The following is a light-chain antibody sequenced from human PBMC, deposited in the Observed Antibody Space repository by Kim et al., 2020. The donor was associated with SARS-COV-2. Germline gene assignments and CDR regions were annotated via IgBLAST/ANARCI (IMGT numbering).Light chain of an antibody. CDR3: QQLNSYPLT. CDR2: AAS. V-gene: IGKV1-9*01. Sequence: AAVGDRITITCRASQGISSYLAWDQQKPGKAPKLLIYAASTLQSGVPSRFSGSGSGTDFTLTISSLQPEDFATYYCQQLNSYPLTFGQGTKVDIK. CDR1: QGISSY. J-gene: IGKJ1*01.